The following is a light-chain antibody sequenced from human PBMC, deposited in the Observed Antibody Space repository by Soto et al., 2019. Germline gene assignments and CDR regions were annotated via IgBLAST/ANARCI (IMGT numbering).Light chain of an antibody. CDR1: SSNIGNNY. J-gene: IGLJ2*01. Sequence: QAVVTQSPSVSAAPGQKVTISCSGSSSNIGNNYVSWYQQLPGTAPKLLIYDNNKRPSGIPDRFSGSKSGTSGTLVITGLQTGDEADYYCATWDGSLPGEVFGGGTKLTVL. CDR3: ATWDGSLPGEV. V-gene: IGLV1-51*01. CDR2: DNN.